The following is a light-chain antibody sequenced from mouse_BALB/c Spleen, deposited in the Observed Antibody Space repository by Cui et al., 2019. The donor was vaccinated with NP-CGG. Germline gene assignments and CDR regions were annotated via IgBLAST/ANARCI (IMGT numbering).Light chain of an antibody. Sequence: QAVVTQDSALTTSPGDTVTLTCRSSTGTVTTSNYANWVQEKPDHLFTGLMGGTNNRAPGVPARFSGSLIGNKAALTITGAQTEDEAIYFCALWYSNHWVFGGGTKLTVL. V-gene: IGLV1*01. J-gene: IGLJ1*01. CDR3: ALWYSNHWV. CDR2: GTN. CDR1: TGTVTTSNY.